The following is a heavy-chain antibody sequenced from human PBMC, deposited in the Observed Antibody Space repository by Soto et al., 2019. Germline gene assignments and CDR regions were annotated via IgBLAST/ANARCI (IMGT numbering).Heavy chain of an antibody. V-gene: IGHV4-30-4*01. J-gene: IGHJ4*02. Sequence: SETLSLTCTVSGGSISSGDYYWSWIRQPPGKGLEWIGYIYYSGSTYYNPPLKSRVTISVDTSKSQFSLKLSSVTAADTAVYYCARAYRSPANLDYWGQGTLVTVSS. CDR3: ARAYRSPANLDY. D-gene: IGHD6-19*01. CDR1: GGSISSGDYY. CDR2: IYYSGST.